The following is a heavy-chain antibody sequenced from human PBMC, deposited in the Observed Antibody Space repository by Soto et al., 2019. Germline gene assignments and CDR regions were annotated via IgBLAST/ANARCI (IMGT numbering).Heavy chain of an antibody. CDR2: IYHSGST. Sequence: PSETLSLTCAVSGGSISSGGYSWSWIRQPPGKGLEWIGYIYHSGSTYYNPSLKSRVTISVDRSKNQFSLKLSSVTAADTAVYYCARGSGGSDFDYWGQGTLVTVSS. D-gene: IGHD2-15*01. J-gene: IGHJ4*02. CDR1: GGSISSGGYS. CDR3: ARGSGGSDFDY. V-gene: IGHV4-30-2*01.